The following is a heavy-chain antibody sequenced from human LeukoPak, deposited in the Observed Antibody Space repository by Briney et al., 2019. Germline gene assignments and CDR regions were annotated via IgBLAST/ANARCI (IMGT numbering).Heavy chain of an antibody. CDR1: GFTFSGSA. CDR2: IRSKANSYAT. Sequence: GGSLRLSCAASGFTFSGSAMHWVRQASGKGLEWVGRIRSKANSYATAYAASVKGRFTISRDDSKNTAYLQMNGLKTEDTAVYYCTRQRAGTTYSNWFDPWGQGTLVTVSS. CDR3: TRQRAGTTYSNWFDP. D-gene: IGHD1-7*01. V-gene: IGHV3-73*01. J-gene: IGHJ5*02.